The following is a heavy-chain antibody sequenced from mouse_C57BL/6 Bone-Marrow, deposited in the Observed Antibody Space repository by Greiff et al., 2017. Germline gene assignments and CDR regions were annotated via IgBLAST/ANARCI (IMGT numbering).Heavy chain of an antibody. CDR3: ARDTGSSYGYFDV. Sequence: EVQRVESEGGLVQPGSSMQLSCTASGFTFSDYYMAWVRQVPEKGLELVANLNYDGSSTYYLDSLKSRFIFSRDNAKNILYLQMSSLKSEDTATYYCARDTGSSYGYFDVWGTGTTVTVAS. CDR1: GFTFSDYY. V-gene: IGHV5-16*01. D-gene: IGHD1-1*01. CDR2: LNYDGSST. J-gene: IGHJ1*03.